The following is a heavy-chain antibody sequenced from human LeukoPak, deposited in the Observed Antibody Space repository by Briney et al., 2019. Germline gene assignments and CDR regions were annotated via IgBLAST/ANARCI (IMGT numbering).Heavy chain of an antibody. V-gene: IGHV3-23*01. CDR3: AKGSTISRPYYFDY. CDR1: GFTFSNYA. D-gene: IGHD2/OR15-2a*01. Sequence: GGSLRLSCAASGFTFSNYAMSWVRPAPGEGLEWVSAITGSGGDTYHAESVKGRFTVSRDNSKNTLYLQMDSLRAEDTAVYYCAKGSTISRPYYFDYWGQGTLVTVSS. CDR2: ITGSGGDT. J-gene: IGHJ4*02.